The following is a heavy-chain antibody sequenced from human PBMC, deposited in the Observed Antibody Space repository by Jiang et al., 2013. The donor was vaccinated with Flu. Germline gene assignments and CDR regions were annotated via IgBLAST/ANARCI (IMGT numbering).Heavy chain of an antibody. Sequence: TLTLTCTFSGFSLNTRGVAVGWIRQPPGKALEWLAHVYWSDDKKYSQSLRNRLTITKDTSNNQVVLAMTNMDPMDTATYYCGDIYRQRLQFSYDCWGQGTLVTVSS. CDR1: GFSLNTRGVA. V-gene: IGHV2-5*01. J-gene: IGHJ4*02. D-gene: IGHD2/OR15-2a*01. CDR2: VYWSDDK. CDR3: GDIYRQRLQFSYDC.